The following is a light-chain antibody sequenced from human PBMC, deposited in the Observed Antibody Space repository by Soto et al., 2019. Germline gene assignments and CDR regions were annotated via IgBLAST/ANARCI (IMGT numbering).Light chain of an antibody. CDR1: QSVTSTY. Sequence: EIVLTQSPATLSLSPGERATLSCRASQSVTSTYLAWYQQKPGQSPRLIIYGGSIRASGFPVRFSGGGSGTDFTLTISRLEPEDSAGYFCPCHLFDSSRVHSFGQGTKLEI. V-gene: IGKV3-20*01. J-gene: IGKJ2*03. CDR2: GGS. CDR3: PCHLFDSSRVHS.